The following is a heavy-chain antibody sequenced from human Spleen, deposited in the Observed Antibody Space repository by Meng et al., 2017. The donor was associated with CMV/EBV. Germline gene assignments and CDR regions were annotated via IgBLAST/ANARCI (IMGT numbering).Heavy chain of an antibody. D-gene: IGHD1-26*01. CDR1: GYTFLDFY. V-gene: IGHV1-2*02. Sequence: ASVKVSCKASGYTFLDFYVHWVRQAPGQGLEWMGWINPNSDVTNYAQKFQGRVIMTRVTAISTAYMELSRLRSDDTAVYYCGRTQLPAHTGSYRYYFYYAMDVWGQGTTVTVSS. J-gene: IGHJ6*02. CDR3: GRTQLPAHTGSYRYYFYYAMDV. CDR2: INPNSDVT.